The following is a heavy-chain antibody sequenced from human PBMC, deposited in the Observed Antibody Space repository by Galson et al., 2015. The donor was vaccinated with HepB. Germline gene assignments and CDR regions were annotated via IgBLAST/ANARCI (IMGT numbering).Heavy chain of an antibody. Sequence: SLRLSCAASGFTFSSYAMHWVRQAPGKGLEWVAIISYEGSNKYYGDSVKGRFIISRDNLKNTLYLQMNSLRAEDTAVFYCARGQWLRGGHNDAFDIWGQGTMVTVSS. D-gene: IGHD5-12*01. CDR2: ISYEGSNK. J-gene: IGHJ3*02. CDR1: GFTFSSYA. V-gene: IGHV3-30*04. CDR3: ARGQWLRGGHNDAFDI.